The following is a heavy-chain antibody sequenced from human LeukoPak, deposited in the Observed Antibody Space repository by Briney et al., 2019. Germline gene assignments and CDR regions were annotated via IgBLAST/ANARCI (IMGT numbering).Heavy chain of an antibody. CDR2: IYTSGST. CDR1: GGSISSGSYY. Sequence: SQTLSLTCTVSGGSISSGSYYWSWIRQPAGEGREWIGRIYTSGSTNYNPSLKSRVTISVDTSKNQFSLKLSSVTAADTAVYYCARAPDYYDSSGLDYWGQGTLVTVSS. CDR3: ARAPDYYDSSGLDY. J-gene: IGHJ4*02. V-gene: IGHV4-61*02. D-gene: IGHD3-22*01.